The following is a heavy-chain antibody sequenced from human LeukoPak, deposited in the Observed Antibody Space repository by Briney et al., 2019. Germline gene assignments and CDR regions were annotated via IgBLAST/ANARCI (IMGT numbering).Heavy chain of an antibody. D-gene: IGHD5-12*01. J-gene: IGHJ6*02. CDR3: ARDSGGYTGDYYYGMDV. V-gene: IGHV4-31*03. Sequence: TLSLTCTVSGGSISSGGYYWSWIRQHPGKGLEWIGYIYYSGSTYYNPSLKSRVTISVDTSKNQFSLKLSSVTAADTAVYYCARDSGGYTGDYYYGMDVWGQGTTVTVS. CDR2: IYYSGST. CDR1: GGSISSGGYY.